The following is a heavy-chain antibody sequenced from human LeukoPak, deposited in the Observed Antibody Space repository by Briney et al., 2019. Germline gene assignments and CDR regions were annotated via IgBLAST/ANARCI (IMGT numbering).Heavy chain of an antibody. Sequence: PGGSLRLSCVASGFIFSNYWMSWVRQVPGKGLEWVANIKQDGSEKYYVDSVKGRFTISRDNAKNSLYLQMNSLRAEDTAVYYCARDLRAGVTIFGVVIGAMDVWGKGTTVTVSS. CDR1: GFIFSNYW. CDR2: IKQDGSEK. V-gene: IGHV3-7*01. CDR3: ARDLRAGVTIFGVVIGAMDV. J-gene: IGHJ6*04. D-gene: IGHD3-3*01.